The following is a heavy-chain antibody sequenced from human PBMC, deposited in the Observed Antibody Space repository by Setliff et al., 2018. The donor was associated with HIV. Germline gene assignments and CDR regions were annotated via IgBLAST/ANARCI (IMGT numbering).Heavy chain of an antibody. CDR1: GFTVSSNY. V-gene: IGHV3-53*05. J-gene: IGHJ3*02. CDR2: ISGSGGST. D-gene: IGHD2-8*02. CDR3: ARVLDIVLGEEDAFDI. Sequence: PGGSLRLSCAASGFTVSSNYMSWVRQAPGKGLEWVSAISGSGGSTYYADSVKGRFTISSDNSKNTLFLQMGSLRVEDMAVYYCARVLDIVLGEEDAFDIWGQGTMVTVSS.